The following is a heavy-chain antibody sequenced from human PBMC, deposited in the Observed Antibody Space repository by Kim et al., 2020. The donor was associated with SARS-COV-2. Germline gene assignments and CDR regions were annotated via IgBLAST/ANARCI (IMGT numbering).Heavy chain of an antibody. J-gene: IGHJ5*02. D-gene: IGHD3-3*01. Sequence: ASVKVSCKASGYTFTSYAMHWVRQAPGQRLEWMGWINAGNGNTKYSQKFQGRVTITRDTSASTAYMELSSLRSEDTAVYYCARSKRITFFGVVIPTPNWFDPWGQGTLVTVSS. CDR1: GYTFTSYA. CDR2: INAGNGNT. V-gene: IGHV1-3*01. CDR3: ARSKRITFFGVVIPTPNWFDP.